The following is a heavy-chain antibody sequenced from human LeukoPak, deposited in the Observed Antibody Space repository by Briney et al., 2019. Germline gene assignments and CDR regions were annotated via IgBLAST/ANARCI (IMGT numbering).Heavy chain of an antibody. Sequence: PGGSLRLSCAASGFIFSNYAMSWVRQAPGKGLEWVSAISGSGGSTYYADSVKGRFTISRDNSKNTLYLQMNSLRAEDTAVYYCARENYGDYGIYGMDVWGQGTTVTVSS. CDR2: ISGSGGST. CDR1: GFIFSNYA. J-gene: IGHJ6*02. CDR3: ARENYGDYGIYGMDV. D-gene: IGHD4-17*01. V-gene: IGHV3-23*01.